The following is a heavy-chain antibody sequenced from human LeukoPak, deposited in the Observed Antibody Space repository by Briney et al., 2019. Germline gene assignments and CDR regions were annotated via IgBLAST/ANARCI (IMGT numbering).Heavy chain of an antibody. D-gene: IGHD2-2*01. CDR2: INSDGSST. V-gene: IGHV3-74*01. Sequence: GGSLRLSCAASGFTFSSYWMHWVRQAPGKGLVWVSRINSDGSSTSYADSVKGRFTISRDNAKNTLYLQMNSLRAEDTAVYYCARGGCCSSTSCYLRAFDIWGQGTMVTVSS. CDR3: ARGGCCSSTSCYLRAFDI. CDR1: GFTFSSYW. J-gene: IGHJ3*02.